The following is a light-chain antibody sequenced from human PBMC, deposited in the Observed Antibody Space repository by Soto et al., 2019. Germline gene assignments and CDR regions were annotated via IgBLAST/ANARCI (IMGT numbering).Light chain of an antibody. CDR2: DIS. V-gene: IGKV3D-15*01. CDR1: QSVSSN. J-gene: IGKJ4*01. Sequence: EIVLTQSPDILSLSPGDRATLSCRASQSVSSNLAWYQQKPGQAPSLLIYDISARATGIPTRFSGSGSGTEFTLTISSLQSEDFAVYYCQQYNDWPLTFGGGTKVDI. CDR3: QQYNDWPLT.